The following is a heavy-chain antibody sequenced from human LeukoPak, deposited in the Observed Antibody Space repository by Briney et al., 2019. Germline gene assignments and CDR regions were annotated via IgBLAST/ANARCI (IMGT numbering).Heavy chain of an antibody. D-gene: IGHD4-11*01. CDR3: ARVYSYYYYMDV. CDR1: GYTFTSYG. Sequence: ASVKVSCKASGYTFTSYGISWVRQAPGQGLEWMGWISAYNGNTNYAQKLQGRVTMTTDTSTSTAYMELRSLRSDDTAVYFCARVYSYYYYMDVWGKGTTVTVSS. CDR2: ISAYNGNT. J-gene: IGHJ6*03. V-gene: IGHV1-18*01.